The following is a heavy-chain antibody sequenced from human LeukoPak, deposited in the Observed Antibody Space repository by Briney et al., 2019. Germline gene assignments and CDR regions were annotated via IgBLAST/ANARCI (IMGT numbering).Heavy chain of an antibody. V-gene: IGHV3-23*01. Sequence: GGSLRLSCAASGFTFSAYGVTWVRQAPGKGLEWVSSMGVSGDNVHYADSVKGRFAISRVNSKNTLYLQMNSLRAEDAAVYYCAKDPNGDYVGAFDTWGQGTIVIVSS. D-gene: IGHD4-17*01. CDR1: GFTFSAYG. CDR2: MGVSGDNV. J-gene: IGHJ3*02. CDR3: AKDPNGDYVGAFDT.